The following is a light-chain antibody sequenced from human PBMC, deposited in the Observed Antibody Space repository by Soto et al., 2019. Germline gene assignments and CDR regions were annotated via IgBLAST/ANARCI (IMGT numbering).Light chain of an antibody. J-gene: IGLJ2*01. Sequence: QSVLTQPASVSGSPGQSITISCTGTSSDVGTYNLVSWYQQHPGKAPKLMIHEVTKRPSEISNRFSGSKSGNTASLTISGLQAEDEADYYCCSYAGSTTYVVFGGGTQLTVL. CDR1: SSDVGTYNL. CDR3: CSYAGSTTYVV. V-gene: IGLV2-23*02. CDR2: EVT.